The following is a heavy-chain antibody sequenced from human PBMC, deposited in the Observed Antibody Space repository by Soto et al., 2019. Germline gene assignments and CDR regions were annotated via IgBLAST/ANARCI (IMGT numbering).Heavy chain of an antibody. Sequence: QVQLQESGPGLVKPSETLSLTCTVSGGSISGYYYSWIRQTPGKGLEWIGQIYYSGSTKYDPSLKVRVTMTVDTSKNQVSLKLTSVTAAHTAVYYCAMVVTTLYNWFDPWGQGTLVSVSS. V-gene: IGHV4-59*08. CDR3: AMVVTTLYNWFDP. D-gene: IGHD4-4*01. J-gene: IGHJ5*02. CDR2: IYYSGST. CDR1: GGSISGYY.